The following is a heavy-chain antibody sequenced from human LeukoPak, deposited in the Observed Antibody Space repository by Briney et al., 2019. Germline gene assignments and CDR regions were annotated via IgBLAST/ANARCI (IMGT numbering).Heavy chain of an antibody. J-gene: IGHJ4*02. V-gene: IGHV1-69*13. CDR1: GGTFSSYA. CDR3: ARGLYGGNSDYFDY. D-gene: IGHD4-23*01. Sequence: SVKVSCTACGGTFSSYAISWVRQAPGQGLEWMGGIIPIFGTANYAQKFQGRVTITADESTSTAYMELSSLRSEDTAVYYCARGLYGGNSDYFDYWGQGTLVTVSS. CDR2: IIPIFGTA.